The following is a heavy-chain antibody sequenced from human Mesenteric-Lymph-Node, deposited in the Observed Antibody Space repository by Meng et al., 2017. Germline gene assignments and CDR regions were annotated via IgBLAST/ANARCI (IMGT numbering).Heavy chain of an antibody. CDR1: GYTFTGYY. CDR3: AKVMWFGECADY. CDR2: INPNSGGT. Sequence: ASVKVSCKASGYTFTGYYMHWVRQAPGQGLEWMGWINPNSGGTNYAQKFQGRVTMTRDTSISTAYMELSRLRSDDTAVYYCAKVMWFGECADYWGQGTLVTVSS. J-gene: IGHJ4*02. D-gene: IGHD3-10*01. V-gene: IGHV1-2*02.